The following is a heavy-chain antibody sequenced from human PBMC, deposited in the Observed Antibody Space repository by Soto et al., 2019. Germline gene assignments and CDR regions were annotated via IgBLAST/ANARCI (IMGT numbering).Heavy chain of an antibody. D-gene: IGHD1-26*01. CDR3: AKPRLEWELLRSWYFDD. V-gene: IGHV3-30*18. CDR1: GFTFSSYG. CDR2: ISYDGSNK. J-gene: IGHJ4*02. Sequence: GGSLRLSCAASGFTFSSYGMHWVRQAPGKGLEWVAVISYDGSNKYYADSVKGRFTISRDNSKNTLYLQMNSLRAEDTAVYYCAKPRLEWELLRSWYFDDWGQGTLVTVS.